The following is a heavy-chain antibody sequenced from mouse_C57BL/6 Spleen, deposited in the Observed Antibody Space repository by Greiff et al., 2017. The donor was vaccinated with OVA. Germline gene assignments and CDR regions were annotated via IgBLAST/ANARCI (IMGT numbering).Heavy chain of an antibody. V-gene: IGHV1-59*01. CDR3: ANHYYGSPWFAY. D-gene: IGHD1-1*01. CDR1: GYTFTSYW. Sequence: QVQLKQPGAELVRPGTSVKLSCKASGYTFTSYWMHWVKQRPGQGLEWIGVIDPSDSYTNYNQKFKGKATLTVDTSSSTAYMQLSSLTSEDSAVYYCANHYYGSPWFAYWGQGTLVTVSA. CDR2: IDPSDSYT. J-gene: IGHJ3*01.